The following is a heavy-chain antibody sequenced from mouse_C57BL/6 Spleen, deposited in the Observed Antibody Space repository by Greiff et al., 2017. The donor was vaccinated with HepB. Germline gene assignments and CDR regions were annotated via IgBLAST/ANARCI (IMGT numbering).Heavy chain of an antibody. J-gene: IGHJ1*03. V-gene: IGHV1-9*01. D-gene: IGHD1-1*01. CDR1: GYTFTGYW. CDR2: ILPGSGST. CDR3: ARSPYYYGSSYAYFDV. Sequence: QVQLKESGAELMKPGASVKLSCKATGYTFTGYWIEWVKQRPGHGLEWIGEILPGSGSTNYNEKFKGKATFTADTSSNTAYMQLSSLTTEDSAIYYCARSPYYYGSSYAYFDVWGTGTTVTVSS.